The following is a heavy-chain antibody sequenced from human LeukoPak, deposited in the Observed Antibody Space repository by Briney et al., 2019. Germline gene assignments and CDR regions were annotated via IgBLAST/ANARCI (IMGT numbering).Heavy chain of an antibody. CDR2: IYYSGST. CDR3: ARGASYYDYVWGSYRYTQLYYFDY. D-gene: IGHD3-16*02. V-gene: IGHV4-59*12. CDR1: GGSISSYY. J-gene: IGHJ4*02. Sequence: SETLSLTCTVSGGSISSYYWSWIRQPPGKGLEWIGYIYYSGSTNYNPSLNSRVTISVDTSKNQFSLKLSSVTAADTAVYYCARGASYYDYVWGSYRYTQLYYFDYWGQGTLVTVSS.